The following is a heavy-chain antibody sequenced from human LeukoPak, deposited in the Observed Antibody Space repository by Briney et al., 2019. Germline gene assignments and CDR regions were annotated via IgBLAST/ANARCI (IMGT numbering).Heavy chain of an antibody. CDR2: INSYNGHT. CDR3: ARDINYVPDY. D-gene: IGHD3-10*02. CDR1: GYTFSTYG. Sequence: ASVKVSCKASGYTFSTYGINWVRQAPGQGLEWMGWINSYNGHTYYAQKFQDRVTITTGISTNTAYVELRSLRSDDTAVYYCARDINYVPDYWGQGTLVTVSS. J-gene: IGHJ4*02. V-gene: IGHV1-18*01.